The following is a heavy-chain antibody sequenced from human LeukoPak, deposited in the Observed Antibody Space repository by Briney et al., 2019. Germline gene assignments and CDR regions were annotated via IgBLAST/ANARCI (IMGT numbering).Heavy chain of an antibody. Sequence: GGSLRLSCTASGFTFGDYAMSWFRQAPGKGLEWVGFIRSKAYGGTTEYAASVKGRFTISRDDSKSIAHLQMNSLKTEDTAVYYCTRDYPYGTGRKLLLLPRTSGVYYMDVWGKGTTVTVSS. V-gene: IGHV3-49*03. CDR2: IRSKAYGGTT. D-gene: IGHD3-10*01. CDR3: TRDYPYGTGRKLLLLPRTSGVYYMDV. CDR1: GFTFGDYA. J-gene: IGHJ6*03.